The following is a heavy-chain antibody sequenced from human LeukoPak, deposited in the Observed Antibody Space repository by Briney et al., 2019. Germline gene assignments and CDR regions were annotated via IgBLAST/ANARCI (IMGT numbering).Heavy chain of an antibody. Sequence: SETLSLTCAVYGGSFSGYYWSWIRQPPGKGLEWIGEINHSGSTNYNPSLKSRVTISVDTSKNQFSLKLSSVTAADTAVYYCARVRAAVAYRWFDPWGQGTLVTVSS. V-gene: IGHV4-34*01. CDR1: GGSFSGYY. CDR2: INHSGST. D-gene: IGHD6-13*01. CDR3: ARVRAAVAYRWFDP. J-gene: IGHJ5*02.